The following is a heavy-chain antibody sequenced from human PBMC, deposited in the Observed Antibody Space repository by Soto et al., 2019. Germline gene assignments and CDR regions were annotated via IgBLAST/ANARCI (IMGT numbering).Heavy chain of an antibody. CDR3: AKDQHLGYSGYDPFGY. J-gene: IGHJ4*02. CDR1: GFTFSSYA. Sequence: GGSLRLSCAASGFTFSSYAMSWVRQAPGKGLEWVSAISGSGGSTYYADSVKGRFTISRDNSKNTLYLQMNSLRAEDTAVYYCAKDQHLGYSGYDPFGYWGQGTLVTVSS. D-gene: IGHD5-12*01. V-gene: IGHV3-23*01. CDR2: ISGSGGST.